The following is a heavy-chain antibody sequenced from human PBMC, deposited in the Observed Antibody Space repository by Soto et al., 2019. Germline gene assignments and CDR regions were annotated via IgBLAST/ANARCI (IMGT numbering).Heavy chain of an antibody. D-gene: IGHD6-13*01. CDR1: GFAFSTYA. CDR3: AKVTKRAAAGRYEYYKYGMDV. Sequence: HPVGSLRLSGAAAGFAFSTYAMTWVRQAPGKGLEWVSVISGSGGSSYYAASVKGRFTISRDNSKNTLFLQMNGLRAEDTAVYYCAKVTKRAAAGRYEYYKYGMDVWGQGTTVTVSS. J-gene: IGHJ6*02. V-gene: IGHV3-23*01. CDR2: ISGSGGSS.